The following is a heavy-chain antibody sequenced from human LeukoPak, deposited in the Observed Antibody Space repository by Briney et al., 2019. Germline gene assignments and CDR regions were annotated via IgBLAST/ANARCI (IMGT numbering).Heavy chain of an antibody. J-gene: IGHJ4*02. CDR3: ARVGDYYDSTGPETFDY. CDR2: IIPIFGTA. CDR1: GGTFSSYA. D-gene: IGHD3-22*01. V-gene: IGHV1-69*13. Sequence: SVKVSCKASGGTFSSYAISWVRQAPGQGLEGMGGIIPIFGTANYAQKFQGRVTITADESTSTAYMELSSLRSEDTAVYYCARVGDYYDSTGPETFDYWGQGTLVTVSS.